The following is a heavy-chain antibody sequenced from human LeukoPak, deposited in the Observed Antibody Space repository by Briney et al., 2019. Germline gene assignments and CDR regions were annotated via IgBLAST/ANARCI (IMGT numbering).Heavy chain of an antibody. CDR2: IHDSGST. V-gene: IGHV4-30-4*07. Sequence: SETLSLTCAVSGDSISSGGYSWSWIRQTPGKGLEWIAYIHDSGSTYNNPSLKTRLSISIDTSKNQFSLKLHSVTAADTAVYYCARVVAAAGNNWIDPWGQGTLVTVSS. CDR1: GDSISSGGYS. D-gene: IGHD6-13*01. J-gene: IGHJ5*02. CDR3: ARVVAAAGNNWIDP.